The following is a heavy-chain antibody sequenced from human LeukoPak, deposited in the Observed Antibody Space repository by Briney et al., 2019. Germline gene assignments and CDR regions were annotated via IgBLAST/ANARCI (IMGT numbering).Heavy chain of an antibody. CDR2: IRYDGSNK. CDR1: GCTFSSYG. Sequence: GSLLLSCAAAGCTFSSYGMHWVRPAPGKGLEGVAFIRYDGSNKYYADSVKGRFTISRDNSKNTLYLQMNSLRAEDTAVYYCATDSSGYPKSFDYWGQGTLVTVSS. V-gene: IGHV3-30*02. CDR3: ATDSSGYPKSFDY. J-gene: IGHJ4*02. D-gene: IGHD3-22*01.